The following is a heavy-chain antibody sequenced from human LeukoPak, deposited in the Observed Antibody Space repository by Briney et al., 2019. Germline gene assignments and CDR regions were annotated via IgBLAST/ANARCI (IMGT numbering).Heavy chain of an antibody. CDR2: IYHSGST. J-gene: IGHJ3*02. Sequence: SETLSLTCTVSGYSISSGYYWGWIRQPPGKGLEWIASIYHSGSTYYNPSLKSRVTISVDTSKNQFSLKLSSVTAADTAVYYCARDLAAADSGAFDIWGQGTMVTVSS. V-gene: IGHV4-38-2*02. CDR1: GYSISSGYY. D-gene: IGHD6-13*01. CDR3: ARDLAAADSGAFDI.